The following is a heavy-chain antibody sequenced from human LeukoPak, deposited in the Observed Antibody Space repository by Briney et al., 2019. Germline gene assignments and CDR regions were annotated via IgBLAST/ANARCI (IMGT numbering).Heavy chain of an antibody. Sequence: GGSLRLSCTVSGFTVSSNSMSWVRQAPGKGLEWVANIKQDGSEKYYVDSVKGRFTISRDNAKNSLYLQMNSLRAEDTAVYYCARSGHNWNYDYWGQGTLVTVSS. J-gene: IGHJ4*02. CDR3: ARSGHNWNYDY. V-gene: IGHV3-7*01. CDR2: IKQDGSEK. D-gene: IGHD1-7*01. CDR1: GFTVSSNS.